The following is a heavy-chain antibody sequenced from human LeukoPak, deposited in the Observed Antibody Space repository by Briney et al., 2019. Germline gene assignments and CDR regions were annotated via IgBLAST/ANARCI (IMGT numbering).Heavy chain of an antibody. V-gene: IGHV3-23*01. CDR2: ISGSGGST. CDR1: GFTFSSYA. CDR3: AKVPYSNLLNWFDP. Sequence: PGGSLRLSCAASGFTFSSYAMSWVRQAAGKGLEWVSAISGSGGSTYYADSVKGRFTISRDNSKNTLYLQMNSLRAEDTAVYYCAKVPYSNLLNWFDPWGQGTLVTVSS. D-gene: IGHD4-11*01. J-gene: IGHJ5*02.